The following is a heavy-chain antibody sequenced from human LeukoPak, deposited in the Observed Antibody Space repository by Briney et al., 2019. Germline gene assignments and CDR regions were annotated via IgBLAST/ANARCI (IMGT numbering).Heavy chain of an antibody. D-gene: IGHD3-10*01. V-gene: IGHV4-38-2*02. CDR2: VYHSGST. J-gene: IGHJ5*02. CDR3: AKSSGSLFDP. CDR1: GYSISSGYY. Sequence: SETLSLTCTVSGYSISSGYYWGWIQQPPGKGLEWIGSVYHSGSTYYTPSLKSRVTFSVDTSKNQFSLKLSSVTAADTAVYYCAKSSGSLFDPWGQGTLVTVSS.